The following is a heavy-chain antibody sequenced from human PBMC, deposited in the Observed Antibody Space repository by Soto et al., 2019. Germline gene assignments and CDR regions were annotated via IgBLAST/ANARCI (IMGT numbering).Heavy chain of an antibody. Sequence: GESLKICCKGSGYSFTSYWIGWVRQMPGKGLEWMGIIYPGDSDTRYSPSFQGQVTISADKSISTAYLQWSSLKASDTAMYYCARPLAYYYDRRGSHAFDIPGQGTMVTLS. CDR3: ARPLAYYYDRRGSHAFDI. CDR1: GYSFTSYW. D-gene: IGHD3-22*01. V-gene: IGHV5-51*01. CDR2: IYPGDSDT. J-gene: IGHJ3*02.